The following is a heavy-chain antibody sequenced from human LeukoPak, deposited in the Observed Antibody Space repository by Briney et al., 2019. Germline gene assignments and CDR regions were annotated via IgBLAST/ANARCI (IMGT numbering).Heavy chain of an antibody. CDR1: GYTLTELS. Sequence: GASVKVSCKVSGYTLTELSMHWVRQAPGKGREWMGGFDPEDAETIYAQKFQGRVTMTEDTSTDTAYMEMSSLRSEDTAVYYCATALEGYDSFDYWGQGTLVTVSS. V-gene: IGHV1-24*01. CDR2: FDPEDAET. J-gene: IGHJ4*02. D-gene: IGHD5-12*01. CDR3: ATALEGYDSFDY.